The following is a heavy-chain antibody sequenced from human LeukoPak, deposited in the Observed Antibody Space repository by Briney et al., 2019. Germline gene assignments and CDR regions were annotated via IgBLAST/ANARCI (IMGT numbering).Heavy chain of an antibody. D-gene: IGHD6-13*01. V-gene: IGHV4-31*03. CDR3: ARMIGNSWYGDF. Sequence: SEALSLTCTVSGGSLSSGGYYWRWPRQHPGRGREWVGYIYQSGTTYYNPSLESRVTISADRSKTQFSLNLSSVTAADAAVYFCARMIGNSWYGDFWGQGTQVTVSS. J-gene: IGHJ4*02. CDR2: IYQSGTT. CDR1: GGSLSSGGYY.